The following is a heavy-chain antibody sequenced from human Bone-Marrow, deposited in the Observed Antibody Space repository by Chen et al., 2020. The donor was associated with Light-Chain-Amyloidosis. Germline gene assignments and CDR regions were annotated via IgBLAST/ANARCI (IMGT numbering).Heavy chain of an antibody. CDR2: INGDGSAT. CDR3: ARSQSGIYDY. D-gene: IGHD1-1*01. J-gene: IGHJ4*02. Sequence: EVLLVESGGGLVQPAGSLRLSCAASGFTFSSYWTHWVRQAPGRGLVWVSRINGDGSATNYPDFVKGRFTISRDNAKNTLYLQMNSLRAEDTAVYYCARSQSGIYDYWGQGTLVTVSS. V-gene: IGHV3-74*02. CDR1: GFTFSSYW.